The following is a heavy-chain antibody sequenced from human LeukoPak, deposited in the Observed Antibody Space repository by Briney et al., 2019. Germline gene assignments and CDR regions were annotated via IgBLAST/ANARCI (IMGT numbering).Heavy chain of an antibody. Sequence: SETLSLTCAVYGGSFSGYYRSWIRQPPGKGLEWIGEINHSGSTNYNPSLKSRVTISVDTSKNQFSLKLSSVTAADTAVYYCARGPDYYDSSGYSGYWGQGTLVTVSS. CDR1: GGSFSGYY. CDR2: INHSGST. D-gene: IGHD3-22*01. V-gene: IGHV4-34*01. J-gene: IGHJ4*02. CDR3: ARGPDYYDSSGYSGY.